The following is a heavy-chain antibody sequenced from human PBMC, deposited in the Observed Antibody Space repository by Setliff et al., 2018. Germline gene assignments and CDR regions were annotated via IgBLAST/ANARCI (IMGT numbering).Heavy chain of an antibody. CDR1: GFTFSDFS. CDR2: ISSTSMYI. D-gene: IGHD3-16*01. J-gene: IGHJ4*02. V-gene: IGHV3-21*01. Sequence: GGSLRLSCAASGFTFSDFSINWVRQAPGKGLEWVSSISSTSMYIFYADSVEGRFSISRDNAENSLYLQMNSLRAEDTAMYFCARDRGGGLYDYWGQGTLVTVSS. CDR3: ARDRGGGLYDY.